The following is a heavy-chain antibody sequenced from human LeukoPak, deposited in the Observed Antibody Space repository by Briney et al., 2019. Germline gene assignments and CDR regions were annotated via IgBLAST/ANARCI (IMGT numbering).Heavy chain of an antibody. D-gene: IGHD6-13*01. CDR2: INHSGST. Sequence: SETLSLTCAVYGGSFSGYYWSWIRQPPGKGLEWIGEINHSGSTNYNPSLKSRVTISVDTSKSQFSLKLSSVTAADTAVYYCATLGRVGYSSSWYEGGWFDPWGQGTLVTVSS. J-gene: IGHJ5*02. CDR3: ATLGRVGYSSSWYEGGWFDP. V-gene: IGHV4-34*01. CDR1: GGSFSGYY.